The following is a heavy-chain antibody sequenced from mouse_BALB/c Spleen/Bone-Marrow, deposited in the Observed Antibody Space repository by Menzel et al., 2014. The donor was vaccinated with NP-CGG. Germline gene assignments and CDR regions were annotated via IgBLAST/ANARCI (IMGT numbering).Heavy chain of an antibody. CDR1: GYTFTSYW. V-gene: IGHV1-87*01. CDR3: ASPYGNYDAMAY. Sequence: QVQLKQSGAELARPGASVKLSCKASGYTFTSYWMQWVKQRPGQGLQWIGAIYPGDGDTRYTQKFRGKATLTADKSSNPAYMQLSSLTSEDPAVYFCASPYGNYDAMAYGGQGTSFPVSS. J-gene: IGHJ4*01. CDR2: IYPGDGDT. D-gene: IGHD2-1*01.